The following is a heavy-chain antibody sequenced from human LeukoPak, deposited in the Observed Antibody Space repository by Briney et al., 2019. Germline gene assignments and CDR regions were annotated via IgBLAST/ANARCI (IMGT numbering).Heavy chain of an antibody. CDR3: AKPIVGATVENFQH. V-gene: IGHV3-23*01. D-gene: IGHD1-26*01. Sequence: PAGSLRLSCAASGFTFSSYAMSWVRQAPGKGLEWVSAISGSGGSTYYADSVKGRFTISRDNSKNSLYLQMNSLRAEDTAVYYCAKPIVGATVENFQHWGQAPWSPSPQ. CDR2: ISGSGGST. J-gene: IGHJ1*01. CDR1: GFTFSSYA.